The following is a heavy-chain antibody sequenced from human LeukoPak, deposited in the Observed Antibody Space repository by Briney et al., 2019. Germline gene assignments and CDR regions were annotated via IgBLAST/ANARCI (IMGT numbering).Heavy chain of an antibody. CDR3: AAAHADSSGYYRFGAFDI. D-gene: IGHD3-22*01. Sequence: ASVKVSCKASGFTFTSSAMQWVRQARGQSLEWIGWIVVGSGNTNYAQKFQERVTITRDMSTSTAYMELSSLRSEDTAVYYCAAAHADSSGYYRFGAFDIWGQGTMVTVSS. CDR2: IVVGSGNT. CDR1: GFTFTSSA. V-gene: IGHV1-58*02. J-gene: IGHJ3*02.